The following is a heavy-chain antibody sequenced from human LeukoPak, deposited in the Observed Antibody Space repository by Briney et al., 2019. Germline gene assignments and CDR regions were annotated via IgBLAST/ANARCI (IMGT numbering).Heavy chain of an antibody. V-gene: IGHV3-33*01. Sequence: PGGSLRLSCAASGFTFSSYGILWVRQAPGKGLEWVAVIWYDGSNKYYADSVKGRFTISRDQSKNTVYLQMTSLRADDTAVYYCARLGSGWAIDYWGQGTLVTVSS. D-gene: IGHD6-19*01. CDR3: ARLGSGWAIDY. CDR1: GFTFSSYG. CDR2: IWYDGSNK. J-gene: IGHJ4*02.